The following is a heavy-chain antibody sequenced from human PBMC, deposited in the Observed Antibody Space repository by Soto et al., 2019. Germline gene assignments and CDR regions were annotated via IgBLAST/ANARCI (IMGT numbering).Heavy chain of an antibody. CDR2: ITWNSRVL. J-gene: IGHJ4*02. V-gene: IGHV3-9*01. CDR1: GLNFDDFA. Sequence: EVQLVESGGRLVQPGRSLRLSCVGTGLNFDDFAMHWVRQAPGKGLVWVSGITWNSRVLAYADSVKRRFTISRDNARNSLYLQMDSLRDEDTALYYCAKGRYDFWSPYYFDSWGQGTLVTVSS. CDR3: AKGRYDFWSPYYFDS. D-gene: IGHD3-3*01.